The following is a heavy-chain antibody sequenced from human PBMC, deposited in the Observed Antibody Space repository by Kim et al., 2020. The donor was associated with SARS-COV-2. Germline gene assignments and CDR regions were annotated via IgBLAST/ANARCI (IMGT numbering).Heavy chain of an antibody. V-gene: IGHV1-3*01. D-gene: IGHD5-12*01. Sequence: YSQKFQGRVTITRDTSASTAYMELSSLRSEDTAVYYCARGPSMVASHFDYWGQGTLVTVSS. J-gene: IGHJ4*02. CDR3: ARGPSMVASHFDY.